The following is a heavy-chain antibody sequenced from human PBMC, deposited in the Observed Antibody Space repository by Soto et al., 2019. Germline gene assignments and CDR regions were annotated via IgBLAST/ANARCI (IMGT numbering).Heavy chain of an antibody. J-gene: IGHJ4*02. V-gene: IGHV4-39*01. Sequence: XGTLSLTCTVSGGSVTNSSYYGGWIRQSPGKGLEWIGSVYYRGRSYSKSSVKSRVTISVATSKTRFSLSLNSVTASDTAVYFCVSQRTTVPTQAYFDYWGPGALVTVSS. CDR1: GGSVTNSSYY. CDR2: VYYRGRS. D-gene: IGHD4-17*01. CDR3: VSQRTTVPTQAYFDY.